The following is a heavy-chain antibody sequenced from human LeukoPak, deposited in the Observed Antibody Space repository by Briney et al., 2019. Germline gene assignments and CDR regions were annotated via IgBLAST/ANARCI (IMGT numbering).Heavy chain of an antibody. D-gene: IGHD4-17*01. CDR3: ARISLTTGSYYYYYMDV. Sequence: GGSLRLSCAASGFTFDDYGMSWVRQAPGKGLEWVSGINWNGGSTGYADSVKGRFTISRDNAKNSLYLQMNGLRAEDTALYYCARISLTTGSYYYYYMDVWGKGTTVTVSS. V-gene: IGHV3-20*04. CDR2: INWNGGST. J-gene: IGHJ6*03. CDR1: GFTFDDYG.